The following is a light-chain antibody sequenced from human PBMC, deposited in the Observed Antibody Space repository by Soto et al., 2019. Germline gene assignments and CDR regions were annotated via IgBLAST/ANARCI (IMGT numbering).Light chain of an antibody. Sequence: EIVLRQSPGTLSLSPGDRATLSCRASQPFDTYLAWYQQKPGQAPRLLIYRVSTRATGIPDRFSGSGSGTDFTLTISRLEPEDFAVYFCHYYADSPGSFGPGTKVDIK. CDR2: RVS. CDR1: QPFDTY. CDR3: HYYADSPGS. J-gene: IGKJ3*01. V-gene: IGKV3-20*01.